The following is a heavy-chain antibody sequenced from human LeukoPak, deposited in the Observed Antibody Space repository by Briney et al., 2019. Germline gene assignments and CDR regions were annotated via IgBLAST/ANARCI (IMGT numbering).Heavy chain of an antibody. CDR1: GFTFSSYA. V-gene: IGHV3-23*01. CDR2: ISGSGGST. Sequence: GGPLRLSCAASGFTFSSYAMSWVRQAPGKGLEWVSAISGSGGSTYYADSVKGRFTISRDNSKNTLYLQMNSLRAEDTAVYYCAKVVSSGYPGRHLDYWGQGTLVTVSS. J-gene: IGHJ4*02. CDR3: AKVVSSGYPGRHLDY. D-gene: IGHD3-22*01.